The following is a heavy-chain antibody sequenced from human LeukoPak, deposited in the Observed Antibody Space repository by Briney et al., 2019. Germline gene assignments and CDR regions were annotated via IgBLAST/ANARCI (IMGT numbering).Heavy chain of an antibody. D-gene: IGHD1-26*01. CDR3: ARRRSGSYNFDP. Sequence: SETLSLTCTVSGGSISSSSYYWGWIRQPPGKGLEWIGSIYYSGSTYYNPSLKSRVTISVDTSKNQFSLKLSSVTAADTAVYYCARRRSGSYNFDPWGQGTLVTVSS. J-gene: IGHJ5*02. CDR2: IYYSGST. V-gene: IGHV4-39*07. CDR1: GGSISSSSYY.